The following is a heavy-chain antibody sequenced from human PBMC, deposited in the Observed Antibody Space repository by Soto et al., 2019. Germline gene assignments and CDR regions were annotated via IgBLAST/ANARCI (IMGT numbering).Heavy chain of an antibody. D-gene: IGHD2-2*01. CDR1: GYTFTSYD. CDR3: AREVGYQSHPYYYYGMDV. V-gene: IGHV1-8*01. J-gene: IGHJ6*02. Sequence: QVQLVQSGAEVKKPGASVKVSCKASGYTFTSYDINWVRQATGQGLEWMGWMNPNSGNTGYAQKFQGRVTMTRNTSRSTAYMELSSLRSEDTAVYYCAREVGYQSHPYYYYGMDVWGQGTTVTVSS. CDR2: MNPNSGNT.